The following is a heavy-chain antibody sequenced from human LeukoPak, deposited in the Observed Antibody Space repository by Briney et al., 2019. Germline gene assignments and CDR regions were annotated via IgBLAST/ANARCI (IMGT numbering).Heavy chain of an antibody. D-gene: IGHD2-21*01. CDR2: IKQDGSEK. J-gene: IGHJ4*02. Sequence: GSLRLSCAASGFTFSSYGMSWVRQAPGKGLEWVANIKQDGSEKYYVDSVKGRFTISRDNAKNSLYLQMNSLRAEDAAVYYCARSISNYWGQGTLVTVSS. CDR3: ARSISNY. CDR1: GFTFSSYG. V-gene: IGHV3-7*01.